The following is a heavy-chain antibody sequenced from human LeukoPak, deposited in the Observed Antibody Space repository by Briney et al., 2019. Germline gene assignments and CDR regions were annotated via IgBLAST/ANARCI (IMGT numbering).Heavy chain of an antibody. CDR1: GFTSTNYW. J-gene: IGHJ4*02. CDR2: IKQDRSEK. D-gene: IGHD3-3*01. CDR3: ARLREIPVFGVVTKSTSYFDY. Sequence: GGSLRLSCAASGFTSTNYWMSWVRQAPGKGLELVANIKQDRSEKYYVDSVKGRFTISRDNAKNSLYLQMNSLRAEDTAVYYCARLREIPVFGVVTKSTSYFDYWGQGTLVTVSS. V-gene: IGHV3-7*01.